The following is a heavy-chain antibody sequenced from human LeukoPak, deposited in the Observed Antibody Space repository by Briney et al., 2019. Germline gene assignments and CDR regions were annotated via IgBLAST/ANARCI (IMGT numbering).Heavy chain of an antibody. CDR2: INPNSGDT. J-gene: IGHJ4*02. V-gene: IGHV1-2*02. Sequence: ASVKVSCKASGYTFTGYYMHWVRQTPGQGLEWMGWINPNSGDTNYAQKLQGRVTMTTDTSTSTAYMELRSLRSDDTAVYYCARVRGYYDSSGPRDYWGQGTLVTVSS. D-gene: IGHD3-22*01. CDR3: ARVRGYYDSSGPRDY. CDR1: GYTFTGYY.